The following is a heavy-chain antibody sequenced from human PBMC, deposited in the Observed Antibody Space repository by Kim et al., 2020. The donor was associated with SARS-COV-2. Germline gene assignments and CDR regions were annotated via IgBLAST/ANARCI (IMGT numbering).Heavy chain of an antibody. D-gene: IGHD5-18*01. J-gene: IGHJ4*02. V-gene: IGHV4-34*01. Sequence: NPSLKSRVTISVDTSKNQFSLKLSSVTAADTAVYYWAQGYSYGPGYYFDYWGQGTLVTVSS. CDR3: AQGYSYGPGYYFDY.